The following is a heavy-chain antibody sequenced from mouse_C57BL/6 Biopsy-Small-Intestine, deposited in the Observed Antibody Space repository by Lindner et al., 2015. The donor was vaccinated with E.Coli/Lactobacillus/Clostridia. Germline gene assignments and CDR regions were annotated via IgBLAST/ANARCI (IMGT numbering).Heavy chain of an antibody. D-gene: IGHD1-1*01. CDR3: TREVGGSVYVGYFDV. CDR2: INPYNGET. J-gene: IGHJ1*03. Sequence: VQLQESGPELVKPGASVKISCKASGYSFTGYFMNWVKQNHGESLEWIGRINPYNGETFYNQKFKGKATLTVDIPSNTAHMELMSLTSEDFAVYSCTREVGGSVYVGYFDVWGTGTTVTVSS. V-gene: IGHV1-37*01. CDR1: GYSFTGYF.